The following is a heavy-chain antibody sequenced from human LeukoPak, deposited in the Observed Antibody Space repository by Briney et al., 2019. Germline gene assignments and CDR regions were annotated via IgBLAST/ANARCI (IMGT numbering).Heavy chain of an antibody. D-gene: IGHD2-21*02. Sequence: SQTLSLTCTVSGVSVTRGAYYWTWIRQPPGKGLEWIGHVYYNGNTDYNPSLKSRVAMSVDKSNNQFSLKLSFVTAADTAVYFCAREIEGYSDFYSFGRPDNYWFDPWGQGTLITVSS. J-gene: IGHJ5*02. CDR3: AREIEGYSDFYSFGRPDNYWFDP. CDR2: VYYNGNT. CDR1: GVSVTRGAYY. V-gene: IGHV4-30-2*01.